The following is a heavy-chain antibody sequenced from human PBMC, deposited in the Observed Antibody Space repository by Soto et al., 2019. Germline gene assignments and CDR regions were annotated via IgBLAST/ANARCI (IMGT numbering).Heavy chain of an antibody. Sequence: LRLSCAASGFTLSNYWMTWVRQAPGKGLEWVANINKDGSQKNYVDSVKGRFTIARDNGQNSLSLQMNSLRVEDTAVYYCVRELGLAYWGQGALVTVSS. D-gene: IGHD7-27*01. V-gene: IGHV3-7*03. CDR1: GFTLSNYW. CDR2: INKDGSQK. J-gene: IGHJ4*02. CDR3: VRELGLAY.